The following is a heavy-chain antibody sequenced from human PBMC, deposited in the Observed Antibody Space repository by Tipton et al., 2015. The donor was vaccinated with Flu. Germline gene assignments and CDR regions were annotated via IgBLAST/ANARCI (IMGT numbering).Heavy chain of an antibody. J-gene: IGHJ5*02. CDR1: GSSISSRYY. CDR2: IFHTGNT. V-gene: IGHV4-38-2*02. CDR3: ARRDYSNYVSEPKNWFDP. Sequence: GSLRLSCTISGSSISSRYYWGWIRQPPGKGLEWIGNIFHTGNTFFNPSLKSRVTISVDRSKNQFSLTVSAVTAADTAVYYCARRDYSNYVSEPKNWFDPWGQGLMVTVSS. D-gene: IGHD4-11*01.